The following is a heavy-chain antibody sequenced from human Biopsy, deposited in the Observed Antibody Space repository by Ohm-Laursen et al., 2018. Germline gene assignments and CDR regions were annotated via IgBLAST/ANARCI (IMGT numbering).Heavy chain of an antibody. CDR3: ARGDYFDSNGYFWFDP. Sequence: TLPLTWIVSGGSISSGGSYWSWIRQRPGKGLEWIGYIFNSANTYYNPSLKNLITISGDTSKNQFSLKLNSVTAADTAVYYCARGDYFDSNGYFWFDPWGQGTLVTVSS. CDR2: IFNSANT. CDR1: GGSISSGGSY. D-gene: IGHD3-22*01. V-gene: IGHV4-31*01. J-gene: IGHJ5*02.